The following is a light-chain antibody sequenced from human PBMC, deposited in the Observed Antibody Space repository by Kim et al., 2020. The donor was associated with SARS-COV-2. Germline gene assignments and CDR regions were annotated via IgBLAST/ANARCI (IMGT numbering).Light chain of an antibody. CDR3: NSRDSNDNVV. CDR2: GKN. V-gene: IGLV3-19*01. J-gene: IGLJ2*01. CDR1: SLRSDY. Sequence: ALGQTVRSTCQGHSLRSDYAYWYKKKPGRDPIVVSYGKNNRPSGSPDRFSGASSGNTASLTITGTQAGDEADYYCNSRDSNDNVVFGGGTQLTVL.